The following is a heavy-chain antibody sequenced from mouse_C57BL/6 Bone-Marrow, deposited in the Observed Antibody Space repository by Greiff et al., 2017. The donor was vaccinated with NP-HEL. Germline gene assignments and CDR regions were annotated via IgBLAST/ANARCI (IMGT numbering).Heavy chain of an antibody. CDR1: GFTFSDAW. D-gene: IGHD1-1*01. J-gene: IGHJ1*03. CDR3: TYGSSYYWYFDV. CDR2: IRNKANNPAT. V-gene: IGHV6-6*01. Sequence: EVKVVESGGGLVQPGGSMKLSCAASGFTFSDAWMDWVRQSPEQGLEWVAEIRNKANNPATYYAESVKGRFTISRDDSKSSVYLQMNSLRAEDTGIYYCTYGSSYYWYFDVWGTGTTVTVSS.